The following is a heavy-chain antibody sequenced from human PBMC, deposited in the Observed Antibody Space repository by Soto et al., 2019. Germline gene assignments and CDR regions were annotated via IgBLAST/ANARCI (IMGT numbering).Heavy chain of an antibody. V-gene: IGHV6-1*01. CDR3: ARGAPRITGTQEFDP. J-gene: IGHJ5*02. D-gene: IGHD1-20*01. Sequence: SQTLSLTCAISGDSVYSNSAAWNWIRQSPSRGLEWLGRTYYRSKWYNDYAVSVKSRITINPDTSKNQFSLQLNSVTPEDTAVYYCARGAPRITGTQEFDPWGQGTLVTVSS. CDR1: GDSVYSNSAA. CDR2: TYYRSKWYN.